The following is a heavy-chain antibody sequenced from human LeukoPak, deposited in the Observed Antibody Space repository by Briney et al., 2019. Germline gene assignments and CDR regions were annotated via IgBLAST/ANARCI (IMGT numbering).Heavy chain of an antibody. CDR1: GYTFTSYD. CDR3: ARRPVYSSSWYWHYYYYMDV. D-gene: IGHD6-13*01. V-gene: IGHV1-8*01. CDR2: MNPNSGNT. Sequence: ASVKVSCKASGYTFTSYDINWVRQATGQGLEWMGWMNPNSGNTGYAQKFQGRVTMTRNTSISAAYMELSSLRSEDTAVYYCARRPVYSSSWYWHYYYYMDVWGKGTTVTISS. J-gene: IGHJ6*03.